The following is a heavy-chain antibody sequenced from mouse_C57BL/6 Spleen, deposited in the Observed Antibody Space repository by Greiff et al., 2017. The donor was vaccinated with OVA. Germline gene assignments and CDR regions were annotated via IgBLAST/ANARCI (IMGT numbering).Heavy chain of an antibody. D-gene: IGHD2-3*01. CDR3: ARERGYYDDAMDY. CDR1: GFTFSDFY. CDR2: SRNKANDYTT. J-gene: IGHJ4*01. Sequence: EVQVVESGGGLVQSGRSLRLSCATSGFTFSDFYMEWVRQAPGKGLEWIAASRNKANDYTTEYSASVKGRFIVSRDTSQSILYLQMNALRAEDTAVYYCARERGYYDDAMDYWGQGTSVTVSS. V-gene: IGHV7-1*01.